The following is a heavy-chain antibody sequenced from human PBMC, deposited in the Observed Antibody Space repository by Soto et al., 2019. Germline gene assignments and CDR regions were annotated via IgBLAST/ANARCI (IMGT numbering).Heavy chain of an antibody. CDR1: GFTVSSDS. V-gene: IGHV3-48*01. Sequence: GALRLSCAASGFTVSSDSLNWVRQAPGKGLEWVSYISSSSSTIYYADSVKGRFTISRDNAKNSLYLQMNSLRAEDTAVYYCARVSVVGARVFDYWGQGT. CDR3: ARVSVVGARVFDY. D-gene: IGHD1-26*01. CDR2: ISSSSSTI. J-gene: IGHJ4*02.